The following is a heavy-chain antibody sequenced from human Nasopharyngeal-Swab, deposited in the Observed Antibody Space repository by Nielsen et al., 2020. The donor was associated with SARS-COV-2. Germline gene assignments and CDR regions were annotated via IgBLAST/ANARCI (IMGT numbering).Heavy chain of an antibody. V-gene: IGHV3-74*01. CDR1: GFTFSSYW. D-gene: IGHD3-22*01. CDR2: INGDGSST. J-gene: IGHJ3*02. Sequence: GGSLRLSCAASGFTFSSYWMHWVRQAPGKGLVWVSRINGDGSSTTYADSVRGRFTISSDNAKNMLYLQLNSLRAEDTAVYYCARAGGGGYYGAFDIWGQGTMVTVSS. CDR3: ARAGGGGYYGAFDI.